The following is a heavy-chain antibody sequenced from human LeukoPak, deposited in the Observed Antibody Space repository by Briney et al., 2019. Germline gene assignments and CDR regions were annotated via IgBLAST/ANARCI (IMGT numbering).Heavy chain of an antibody. D-gene: IGHD5-12*01. CDR1: GFTFSSYA. V-gene: IGHV3-30-3*01. CDR2: ISYDGSNK. Sequence: GGSLRLSCAASGFTFSSYAMHWVRQAPGEGLEWVAVISYDGSNKYYADSVKGRFTISRDNSKNTLYLQMNSLRAEDTAVYYCARARVATDIPIYYYGMDVWGQGTTVTVSS. J-gene: IGHJ6*02. CDR3: ARARVATDIPIYYYGMDV.